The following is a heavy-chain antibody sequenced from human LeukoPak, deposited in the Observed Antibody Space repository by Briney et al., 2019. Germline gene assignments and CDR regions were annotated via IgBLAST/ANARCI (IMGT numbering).Heavy chain of an antibody. V-gene: IGHV3-23*01. CDR1: GFTFSSYA. Sequence: GGSLRLSCAASGFTFSSYAMSWVRQAPGKGLEWVSAISSSGGSTYYADSVKGRFTISRDNSKNTLYLQMNSLRAEDTAVYYCAKGGVYYDSSGYFYWGQGTLVTVSS. CDR3: AKGGVYYDSSGYFY. J-gene: IGHJ4*02. CDR2: ISSSGGST. D-gene: IGHD3-22*01.